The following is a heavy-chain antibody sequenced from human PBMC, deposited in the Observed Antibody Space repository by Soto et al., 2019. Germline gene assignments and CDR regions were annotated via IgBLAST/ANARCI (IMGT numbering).Heavy chain of an antibody. Sequence: PGGSLRLSCAASGFTFSSYAMSWVRQAPGKGLEWVSTIIGSGGNTYYADSVKGRFTISRDNSKNTLYLQMNSLRAEDTAVYYCATWAVGFDYWGQGTLVTVSS. CDR2: IIGSGGNT. J-gene: IGHJ4*02. V-gene: IGHV3-23*01. CDR1: GFTFSSYA. CDR3: ATWAVGFDY.